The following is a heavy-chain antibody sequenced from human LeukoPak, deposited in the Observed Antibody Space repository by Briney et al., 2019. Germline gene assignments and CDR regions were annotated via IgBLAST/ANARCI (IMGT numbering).Heavy chain of an antibody. CDR3: ARVGWGWDGSGSYYNPYYYYYGMDV. CDR1: GFSFSSYS. J-gene: IGHJ6*02. V-gene: IGHV3-48*04. Sequence: GGSLRLSCAASGFSFSSYSMNWVRQAPGKGLEWVLYISSSSSTIYYADSVKGRFTISRDNAKNSLYLQMNSLRAEDTAVYYCARVGWGWDGSGSYYNPYYYYYGMDVWGQGTTVTVSS. D-gene: IGHD3-10*01. CDR2: ISSSSSTI.